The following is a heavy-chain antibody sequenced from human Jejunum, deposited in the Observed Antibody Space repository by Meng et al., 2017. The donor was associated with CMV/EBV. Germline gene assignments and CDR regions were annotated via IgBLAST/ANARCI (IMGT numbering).Heavy chain of an antibody. V-gene: IGHV6-1*01. Sequence: HLHHSGPGPLTPPQTLPLACAISGDSVSSYPVAWNWIRLSPSRGLEWLGRTYYRSKWYSEYTVSVRSRISTTPDTSKNQFSLQLTSVTPDDTAVYYCARGDDSSLDYWGQGTLVTVSS. CDR1: GDSVSSYPVA. CDR3: ARGDDSSLDY. J-gene: IGHJ4*02. D-gene: IGHD6-13*01. CDR2: TYYRSKWYS.